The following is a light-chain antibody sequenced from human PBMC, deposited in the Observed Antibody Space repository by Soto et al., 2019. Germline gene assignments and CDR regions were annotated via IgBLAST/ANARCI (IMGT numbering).Light chain of an antibody. CDR3: QSYDSTLSGHVV. CDR2: GNS. J-gene: IGLJ2*01. V-gene: IGLV1-40*01. Sequence: QSVLTQPPSVSGAPGQRVTISCTGSRSNIGAGYDVHWYQQLPGTAPKLLIYGNSHRPSGVPDRFYGSKSGTSASLAIPGXXXXXEXXYHCQSYDSTLSGHVVFGGGTKLTVL. CDR1: RSNIGAGYD.